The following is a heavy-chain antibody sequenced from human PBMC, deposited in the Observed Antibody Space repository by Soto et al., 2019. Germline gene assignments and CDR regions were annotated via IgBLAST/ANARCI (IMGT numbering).Heavy chain of an antibody. V-gene: IGHV4-34*01. J-gene: IGHJ3*02. CDR2: INHSGST. D-gene: IGHD3-3*01. Sequence: SETLSLTCAVSGGSFSGYYWSWIRQPPGKGLEWIGEINHSGSTNYNPSLKSRVTISVDTSKNQFSLKLSSVTAADTAVYYCARGLDSPRSRGAFDIWGQGIMVTVSS. CDR1: GGSFSGYY. CDR3: ARGLDSPRSRGAFDI.